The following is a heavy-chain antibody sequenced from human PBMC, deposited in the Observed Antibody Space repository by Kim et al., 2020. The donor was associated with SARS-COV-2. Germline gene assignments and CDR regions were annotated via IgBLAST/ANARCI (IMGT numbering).Heavy chain of an antibody. CDR3: STGQGGYGLPDY. Sequence: TDFAAPVKGRFIISRDDSGNTLFLQLNSLKNEDPAVYYCSTGQGGYGLPDYWGQGTLVTVSS. CDR2: T. D-gene: IGHD6-25*01. V-gene: IGHV3-15*01. J-gene: IGHJ4*02.